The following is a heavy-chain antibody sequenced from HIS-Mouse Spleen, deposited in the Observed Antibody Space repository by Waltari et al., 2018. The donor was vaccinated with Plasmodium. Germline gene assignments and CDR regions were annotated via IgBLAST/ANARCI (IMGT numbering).Heavy chain of an antibody. D-gene: IGHD6-13*01. J-gene: IGHJ4*02. CDR2: ISYDGSNK. CDR3: AKDRRSSSWYVDY. CDR1: GFTFSSYG. V-gene: IGHV3-30*18. Sequence: QVQRVESGGGVVQPGRSVRLSWAASGFTFSSYGMHWVRQAPGKGLEWVAVISYDGSNKYYADSVKGRFTISRDNSKNTLYLQMNSLRAEDTAVYYCAKDRRSSSWYVDYWGQGTLVTVSS.